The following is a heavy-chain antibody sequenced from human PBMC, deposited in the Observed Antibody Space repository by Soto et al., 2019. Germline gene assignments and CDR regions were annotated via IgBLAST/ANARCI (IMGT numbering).Heavy chain of an antibody. CDR2: IYYSGSS. D-gene: IGHD5-12*01. Sequence: SETLSLTCTVSGGSISSGSYHWSWIRQHPGKGLEWIGNIYYSGSSYYNPSLKSRATISIDTSKDQFSLRLGSVTAAETAVYYCARVRVDVLPRATMFLYIMDVWGQGTTVTVSS. J-gene: IGHJ6*02. V-gene: IGHV4-31*03. CDR1: GGSISSGSYH. CDR3: ARVRVDVLPRATMFLYIMDV.